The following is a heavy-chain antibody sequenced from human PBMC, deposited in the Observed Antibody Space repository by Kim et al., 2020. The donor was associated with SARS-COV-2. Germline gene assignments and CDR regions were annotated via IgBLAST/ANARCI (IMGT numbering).Heavy chain of an antibody. D-gene: IGHD3-10*01. Sequence: SETLSLTCTVSVGSISSSSYYWGWIRQAPGKGLEWIGSIYYIGSTYYNPSLKSRVTISVDTSKNQFSQKLSSVTAADTDVYYCARDCCPNFYGSGGDFDFLGQSALVTVSS. CDR1: VGSISSSSYY. CDR3: ARDCCPNFYGSGGDFDF. V-gene: IGHV4-39*07. J-gene: IGHJ4*02. CDR2: IYYIGST.